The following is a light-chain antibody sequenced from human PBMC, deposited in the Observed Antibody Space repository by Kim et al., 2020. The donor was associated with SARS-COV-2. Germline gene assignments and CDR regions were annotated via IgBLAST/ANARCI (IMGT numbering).Light chain of an antibody. Sequence: VSPGQTASITCSGDKLGNKFASWYQQKPGQSPVVVIYQDARRPSGVPERFSGSNSGNTATLIISGTQAMDEADYYCQAWDSSTHVVFGGGTQLTVL. CDR1: KLGNKF. CDR3: QAWDSSTHVV. CDR2: QDA. J-gene: IGLJ2*01. V-gene: IGLV3-1*01.